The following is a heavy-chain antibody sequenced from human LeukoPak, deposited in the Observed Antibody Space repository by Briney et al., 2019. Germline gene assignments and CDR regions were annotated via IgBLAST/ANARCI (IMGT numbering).Heavy chain of an antibody. CDR2: IWYDGSNK. Sequence: GGSLRLSCAASGFTFSSYGMHWVRQVPGKGLEWVAVIWYDGSNKYYADSVKGRFTISRDNSKNTLYLQMNSLRAEDTAVYYCARDKYSSGWRNSNWFDPWGQGTLVTVSS. V-gene: IGHV3-33*01. D-gene: IGHD6-19*01. CDR3: ARDKYSSGWRNSNWFDP. CDR1: GFTFSSYG. J-gene: IGHJ5*02.